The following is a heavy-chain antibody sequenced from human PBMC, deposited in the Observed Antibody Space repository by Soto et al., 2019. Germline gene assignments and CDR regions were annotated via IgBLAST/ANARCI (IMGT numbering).Heavy chain of an antibody. D-gene: IGHD6-25*01. CDR2: INPXNGGK. V-gene: IGHV1-2*02. J-gene: IGHJ4*02. CDR1: GYSFTGDS. CDR3: AMQRGGVVY. Sequence: KGSCKASGYSFTGDSMHWVRQAPGQGLECMXWINPXNGGKKYAQKXXGRVTMTXXTSISTAYMDLSRLRSDDTAVYYCAMQRGGVVYWGKGTLVTVYS.